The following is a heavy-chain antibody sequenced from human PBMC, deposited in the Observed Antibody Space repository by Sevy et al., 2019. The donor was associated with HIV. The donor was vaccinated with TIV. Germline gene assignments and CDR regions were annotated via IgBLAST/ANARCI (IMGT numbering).Heavy chain of an antibody. CDR2: ISGSGGSP. J-gene: IGHJ3*02. Sequence: GGSLRLSCVASGFTFSSYAMNWVRQAPGKGLEWVSSISGSGGSPYYAVSVKGRFTISRDNSKNMPYLQMNSLRAEDTAIYYCAKDLIFAVGEAFDIWGQGTMVTVSS. CDR1: GFTFSSYA. V-gene: IGHV3-23*01. CDR3: AKDLIFAVGEAFDI. D-gene: IGHD3-3*01.